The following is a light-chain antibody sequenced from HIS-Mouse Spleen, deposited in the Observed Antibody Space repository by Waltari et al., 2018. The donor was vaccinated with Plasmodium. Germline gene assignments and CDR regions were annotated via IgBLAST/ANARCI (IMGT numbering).Light chain of an antibody. J-gene: IGKJ4*01. CDR1: QGIISY. Sequence: IRMTQSPSSFSASTGDRVTITCRASQGIISYLACYQQKTGKAAKLLIYAASTLQSGVPSRFIGSGSATDFTLTISCMQSEDFATYYCQQYYSYPLTFGGGTKVEIK. V-gene: IGKV1-8*01. CDR2: AAS. CDR3: QQYYSYPLT.